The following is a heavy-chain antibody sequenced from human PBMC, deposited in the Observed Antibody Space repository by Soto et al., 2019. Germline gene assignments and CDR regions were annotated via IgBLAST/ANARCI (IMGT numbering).Heavy chain of an antibody. Sequence: QITLKESGPTLVKPTQTLTLTCTFSGFSLSTSGVGVGWIRQPPGKALEWLGIIYWDDDKRYSPSLKSRVTITKDTFKNQRVLTMTNMDPVDTATYYCAHLPWKQLWPRAPVVYWGQGTPVTVSS. J-gene: IGHJ4*02. CDR3: AHLPWKQLWPRAPVVY. V-gene: IGHV2-5*02. D-gene: IGHD5-18*01. CDR1: GFSLSTSGVG. CDR2: IYWDDDK.